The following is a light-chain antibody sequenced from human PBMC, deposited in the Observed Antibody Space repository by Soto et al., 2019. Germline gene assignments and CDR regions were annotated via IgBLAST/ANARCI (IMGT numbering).Light chain of an antibody. Sequence: EIVLTQSPGTLSLSPGEGATVSCRVSQSINSRSLVWYQRKFGLAPRLLIYNTSTRATGIPDRFSGSGSGTDFTLCIIGLEPEDFAVYYCQHYGGSFIFGPGTKVDF. CDR3: QHYGGSFI. J-gene: IGKJ3*01. CDR2: NTS. CDR1: QSINSRS. V-gene: IGKV3-20*01.